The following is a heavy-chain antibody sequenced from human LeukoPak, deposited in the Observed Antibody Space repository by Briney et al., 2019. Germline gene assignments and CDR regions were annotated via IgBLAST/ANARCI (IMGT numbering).Heavy chain of an antibody. J-gene: IGHJ5*02. V-gene: IGHV3-9*01. CDR1: GFTFDDYA. D-gene: IGHD6-13*01. Sequence: RSGGSLRLSCAASGFTFDDYAMHWVRQAPGKGLEWVSGISWNSGSIGYADSVKGRFTISRDNAKNSLYLQMNSLRAEDTALYYCAKDSIAAAGTWNNWFDPWGQGTLVTVSS. CDR2: ISWNSGSI. CDR3: AKDSIAAAGTWNNWFDP.